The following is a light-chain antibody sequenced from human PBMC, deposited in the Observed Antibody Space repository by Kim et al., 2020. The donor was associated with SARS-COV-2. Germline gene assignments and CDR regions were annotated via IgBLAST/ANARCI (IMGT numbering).Light chain of an antibody. CDR1: KLGDKY. Sequence: GSPEQTASITCSGDKLGDKYACWYQQKPGQSPVLVIYQDNKRPSGIPERFSGSNSGNTATLTISGTQAMDEADYYCQAWDSHTVVFGGGTQLTVL. CDR2: QDN. V-gene: IGLV3-1*01. J-gene: IGLJ2*01. CDR3: QAWDSHTVV.